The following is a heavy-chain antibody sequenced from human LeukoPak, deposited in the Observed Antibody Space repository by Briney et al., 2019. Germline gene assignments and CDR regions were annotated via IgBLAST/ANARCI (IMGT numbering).Heavy chain of an antibody. V-gene: IGHV4-38-2*02. D-gene: IGHD1-7*01. J-gene: IGHJ6*03. CDR3: ARKGGKLELHYYYMDV. CDR2: IYHSGST. CDR1: GYSISSGYY. Sequence: SETLSLTCTLSGYSISSGYYWGWIRQPPGKGLEWIGSIYHSGSTYYNPSLKSRVTISVDTSKNQFSLKLSSVTAADTAVYYSARKGGKLELHYYYMDVWGKGTTVTVSS.